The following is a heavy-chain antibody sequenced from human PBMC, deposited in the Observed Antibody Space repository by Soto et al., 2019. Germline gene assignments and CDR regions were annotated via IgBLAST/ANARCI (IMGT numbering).Heavy chain of an antibody. J-gene: IGHJ4*02. CDR3: ARRIATAGLFDY. CDR1: GGSIRSGGYY. Sequence: SETLSLTCTVSGGSIRSGGYYWSWIRQHPGKGLEWIGYISYSGTTYYNPSLESRVTISADTSKNQFSLKLISVTAADTAVYYCARRIATAGLFDYWGQGTLVTV. D-gene: IGHD6-13*01. CDR2: ISYSGTT. V-gene: IGHV4-31*03.